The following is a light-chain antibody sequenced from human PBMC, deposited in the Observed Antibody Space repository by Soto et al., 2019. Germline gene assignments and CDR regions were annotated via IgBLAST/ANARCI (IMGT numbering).Light chain of an antibody. Sequence: QMTQSTSALSASVGDRVTITCRASQSISSYLNWYQQKPGKAPKLLIYAASSLQSGVPSRFSGSGSGTDFTLTISSLQPEDFAPYYCPQTYSTPPGFCQVTRLEIK. J-gene: IGKJ5*01. CDR2: AAS. CDR3: PQTYSTPPG. V-gene: IGKV1-39*01. CDR1: QSISSY.